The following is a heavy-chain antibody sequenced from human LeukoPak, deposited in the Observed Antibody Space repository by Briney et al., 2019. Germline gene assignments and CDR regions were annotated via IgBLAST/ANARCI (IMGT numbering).Heavy chain of an antibody. V-gene: IGHV5-51*01. Sequence: GASLKISCKGSGYRFTSYWIGWVRQMPGKGLEGMGIIYPGDSDTRYSPSFQGQVTISADKSISTAYLQWSSLKASDTAMYYCALTYYYDSSVVYFDYWGQGTLVTVSS. D-gene: IGHD3-22*01. CDR1: GYRFTSYW. CDR2: IYPGDSDT. CDR3: ALTYYYDSSVVYFDY. J-gene: IGHJ4*02.